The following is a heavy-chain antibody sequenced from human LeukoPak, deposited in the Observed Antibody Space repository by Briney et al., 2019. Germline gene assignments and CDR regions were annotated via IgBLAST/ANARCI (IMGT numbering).Heavy chain of an antibody. V-gene: IGHV3-64D*09. CDR3: ANGPGDCSGGSCHYFDY. CDR2: ISSNGGST. D-gene: IGHD2-15*01. CDR1: GFTFSSYA. Sequence: GGFLRLSCSASGFTFSSYAMHWVRQAPGKGLEYVSAISSNGGSTYYADSVKGRFTISRDNSKNTLYLQMSSLRAEDTAVYYCANGPGDCSGGSCHYFDYWGQGTLVTVSS. J-gene: IGHJ4*02.